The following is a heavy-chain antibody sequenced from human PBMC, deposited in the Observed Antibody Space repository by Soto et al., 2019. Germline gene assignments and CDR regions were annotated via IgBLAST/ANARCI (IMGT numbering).Heavy chain of an antibody. CDR1: GYTVTSYG. J-gene: IGHJ6*03. CDR2: ISAYNGNT. V-gene: IGHV1-18*01. Sequence: GASVKASSKASGYTVTSYGISWVRQAPGQGLEWMGWISAYNGNTNYAQKLQGRVTMTTDTSTSTAYMELRSLRSDDTAVYYCARGHRPDPTLVTNYYYYYYMDVWGKGTTVTVSS. CDR3: ARGHRPDPTLVTNYYYYYYMDV. D-gene: IGHD2-21*02.